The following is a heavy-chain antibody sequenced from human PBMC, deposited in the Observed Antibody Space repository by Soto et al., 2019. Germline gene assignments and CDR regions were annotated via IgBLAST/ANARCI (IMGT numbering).Heavy chain of an antibody. CDR3: ARYGKAAESYYYYGMDV. CDR1: GYTFTSYG. D-gene: IGHD6-13*01. Sequence: QVQLVQSGAEVKKPGASVKVSCKASGYTFTSYGISWVRQAPGQGLEWMGWISAYNGNTNYAQKLEGRVTMTTDTSTSTAYMELRSLRSDDTAVYYCARYGKAAESYYYYGMDVWGQGTTVTVSS. J-gene: IGHJ6*02. V-gene: IGHV1-18*01. CDR2: ISAYNGNT.